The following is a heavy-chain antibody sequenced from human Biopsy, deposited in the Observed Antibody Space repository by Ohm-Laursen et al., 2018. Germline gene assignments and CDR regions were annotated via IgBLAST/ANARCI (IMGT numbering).Heavy chain of an antibody. D-gene: IGHD6-19*01. Sequence: SLRPSCSASGFTFENYAMNWVRQAPGKGLEWVSGISWNSSSVVYADSVKGRFTISRDNAKNSLYLQMHSLRAEDTAFYYCAKASGYSSGWPIDYWGQGNLVTVSS. CDR1: GFTFENYA. J-gene: IGHJ4*02. V-gene: IGHV3-9*01. CDR2: ISWNSSSV. CDR3: AKASGYSSGWPIDY.